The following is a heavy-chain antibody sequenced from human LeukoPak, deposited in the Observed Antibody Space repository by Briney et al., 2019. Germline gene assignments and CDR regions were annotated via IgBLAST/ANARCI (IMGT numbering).Heavy chain of an antibody. CDR3: ARVRGGN. J-gene: IGHJ4*02. Sequence: GGSLRLSCAASGFTFSDFWMYWVRQAPGKGLVWISNINEYGTTAYADSVKGRFTISRDNAKNILCLQMNSLRAEDTAVYYCARVRGGNWGRGTLVTVSS. CDR1: GFTFSDFW. CDR2: INEYGTT. D-gene: IGHD3-16*01. V-gene: IGHV3-74*01.